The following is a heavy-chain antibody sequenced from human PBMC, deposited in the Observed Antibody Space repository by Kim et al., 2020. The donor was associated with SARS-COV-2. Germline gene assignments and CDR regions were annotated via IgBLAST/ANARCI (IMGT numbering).Heavy chain of an antibody. V-gene: IGHV3-11*06. CDR3: AGEGGGETPYYYYGMDV. Sequence: VKGRFTIARDNAKNSLYLQMTSLRAEDTAVYYCAGEGGGETPYYYYGMDVWGQGTTVTVSS. D-gene: IGHD2-15*01. J-gene: IGHJ6*02.